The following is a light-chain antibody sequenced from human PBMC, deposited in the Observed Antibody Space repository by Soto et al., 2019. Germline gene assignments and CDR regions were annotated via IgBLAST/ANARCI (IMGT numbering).Light chain of an antibody. CDR2: ATS. CDR3: QEYNHWSCLLS. CDR1: QSISTN. Sequence: IVLTQSPATLYASPGEAATLSCRASQSISTNVAWYQQRPRQAPRLLIYATSSRASDVPSRFSGTGSGTEFTLTIASLQSEDVAFYSCQEYNHWSCLLSFGGGTKVEIK. J-gene: IGKJ4*01. V-gene: IGKV3-15*01.